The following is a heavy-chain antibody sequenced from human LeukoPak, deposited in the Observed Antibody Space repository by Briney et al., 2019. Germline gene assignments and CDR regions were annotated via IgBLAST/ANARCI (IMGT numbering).Heavy chain of an antibody. CDR3: ARDRTYRGLSTTYFYAMDV. CDR1: GGSFSGYY. CDR2: INHSGST. J-gene: IGHJ6*02. V-gene: IGHV4-34*01. Sequence: PSETLSLTCAVYGGSFSGYYWSWIRQPPGKGLEWIGEINHSGSTNYNPSLKSRVTISVDTSKNQFSLKLSSVTAADTAIYYCARDRTYRGLSTTYFYAMDVWGQGTTVTVSS. D-gene: IGHD5-12*01.